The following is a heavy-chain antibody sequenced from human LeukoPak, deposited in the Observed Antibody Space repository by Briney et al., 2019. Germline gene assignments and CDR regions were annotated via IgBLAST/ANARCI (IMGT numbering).Heavy chain of an antibody. V-gene: IGHV3-23*01. J-gene: IGHJ6*02. CDR2: IRGSGGAT. CDR1: RFTFNNYA. Sequence: PGGSLRLSCAASRFTFNNYAMSWVRQAPGKRLEWVSAIRGSGGATYYADSVKGRFTISRDNSKNTLFLHMNSLRVEDTAVYYCAKAPAAATKYYYGMDVWGQGTTVTVSS. CDR3: AKAPAAATKYYYGMDV. D-gene: IGHD6-13*01.